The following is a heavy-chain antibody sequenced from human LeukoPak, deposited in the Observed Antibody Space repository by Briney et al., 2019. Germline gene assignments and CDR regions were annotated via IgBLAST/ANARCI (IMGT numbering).Heavy chain of an antibody. Sequence: GGSLRLSCAASGFAFSSYSMNWVRQAPGKGLEWVSYISSSSSTIYYADSVKGRFTISRDNAKNSLYLQMNSLRAEDTAVYYCARDLTSSSFYSGDYWGQGTLVTVSS. V-gene: IGHV3-48*04. CDR2: ISSSSSTI. CDR3: ARDLTSSSFYSGDY. CDR1: GFAFSSYS. D-gene: IGHD2-2*01. J-gene: IGHJ4*02.